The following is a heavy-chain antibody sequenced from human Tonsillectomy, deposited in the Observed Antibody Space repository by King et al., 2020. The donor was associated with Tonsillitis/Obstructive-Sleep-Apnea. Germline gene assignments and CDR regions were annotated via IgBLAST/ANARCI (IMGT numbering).Heavy chain of an antibody. CDR2: ISAYNGNT. V-gene: IGHV1-18*01. D-gene: IGHD2-2*02. Sequence: QLVQSGAEVKKPGASVKVSCKASGYTFTSYGISWVRQAPGQGLEWMGWISAYNGNTNYAQKVQGRVTMTTDTSTSTAYMELRSLRSDDTAVYFCARVTPYCSSTSCYMDYYYYYMDVWGKGTTVTVPS. CDR3: ARVTPYCSSTSCYMDYYYYYMDV. CDR1: GYTFTSYG. J-gene: IGHJ6*03.